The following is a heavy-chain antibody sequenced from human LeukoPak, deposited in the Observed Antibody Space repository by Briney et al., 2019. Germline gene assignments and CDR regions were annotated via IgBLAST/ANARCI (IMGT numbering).Heavy chain of an antibody. CDR3: ARQGSISAFDF. CDR1: IGSFSGYH. V-gene: IGHV4-34*01. J-gene: IGHJ4*02. Sequence: SETLSLTCAVDIGSFSGYHWSWIRQPPGRGLEWIGEIDHSGNTKYNPSLKSRVTISADTSKNQFSLELSTLSAADTAVYFCARQGSISAFDFWGRGTLVTVSS. CDR2: IDHSGNT. D-gene: IGHD2-21*01.